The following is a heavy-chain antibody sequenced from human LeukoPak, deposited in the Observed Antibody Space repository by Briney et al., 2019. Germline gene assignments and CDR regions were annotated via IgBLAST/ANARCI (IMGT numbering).Heavy chain of an antibody. CDR2: INPSGGST. J-gene: IGHJ4*02. Sequence: ASVKVSCKASGYTFTSYCMHWVRQAPGQGLEWMGIINPSGGSTSYAQKFQGRVTMTRDTSTSTVYMELSSLRSEDTAVYYCARLAVAGRGSGRFDYWGQGTLVTVSS. V-gene: IGHV1-46*01. CDR3: ARLAVAGRGSGRFDY. D-gene: IGHD6-19*01. CDR1: GYTFTSYC.